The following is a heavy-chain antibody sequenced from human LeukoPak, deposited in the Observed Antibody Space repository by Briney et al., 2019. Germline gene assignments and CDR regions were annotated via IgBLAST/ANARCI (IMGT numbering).Heavy chain of an antibody. J-gene: IGHJ4*02. V-gene: IGHV4-59*08. CDR2: IDNSGST. CDR3: AVDEGSCDY. Sequence: SETLSLTCTVSGDSISNYYWSWIRQPPGKGLGWIGYIDNSGSTYYNPSLKSRVTISVDTSKNQFSLKLSSVTAADTAVYYCAVDEGSCDYWGQGTLVTVSS. CDR1: GDSISNYY.